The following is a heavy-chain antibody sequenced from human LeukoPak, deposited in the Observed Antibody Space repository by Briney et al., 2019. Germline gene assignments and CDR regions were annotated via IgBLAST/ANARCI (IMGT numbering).Heavy chain of an antibody. J-gene: IGHJ3*02. CDR1: GGSISSGGYY. CDR3: ASFTYYDFWSGYSGWNAFDI. CDR2: IYHSGST. D-gene: IGHD3-3*01. Sequence: PSETLSLTCTVSGGSISSGGYYWSWIRQPPGKGLEWIGYIYHSGSTYYNPSLKSRVTISVDRSKNQFSLKLSSVTAADTAVYYCASFTYYDFWSGYSGWNAFDIWGQGTMVTVSS. V-gene: IGHV4-30-2*01.